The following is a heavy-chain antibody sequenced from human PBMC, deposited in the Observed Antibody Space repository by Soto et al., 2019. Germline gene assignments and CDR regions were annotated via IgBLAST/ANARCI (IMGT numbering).Heavy chain of an antibody. CDR2: INPRGGIT. CDR3: AXSPAYGSSWYGIPPDLSHGMDV. D-gene: IGHD6-13*01. CDR1: GYTFTSYY. V-gene: IGHV1-46*01. Sequence: ASVKVSCKASGYTFTSYYIHWVRQAPGQGLEWMGIINPRGGITTYAQKFQGRLTMTGDTSTSTVYMELSSLTSEDTAMYHCAXSPAYGSSWYGIPPDLSHGMDVWGQGTTVTVS. J-gene: IGHJ6*02.